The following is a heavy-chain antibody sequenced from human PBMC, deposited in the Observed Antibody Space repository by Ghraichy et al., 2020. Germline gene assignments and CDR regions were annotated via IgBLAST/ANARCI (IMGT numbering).Heavy chain of an antibody. CDR3: ARTSPLGWLVSS. J-gene: IGHJ4*02. V-gene: IGHV4-59*01. D-gene: IGHD6-19*01. CDR2: IYYSGST. Sequence: SETLSLTCTVSGGSISSYYWSWIRQPPGKGLEWIGYIYYSGSTNYNPSLKSRVTISVDKSKNQFSLKLSSVTAADTAVYYCARTSPLGWLVSSWGQGTLVTVSS. CDR1: GGSISSYY.